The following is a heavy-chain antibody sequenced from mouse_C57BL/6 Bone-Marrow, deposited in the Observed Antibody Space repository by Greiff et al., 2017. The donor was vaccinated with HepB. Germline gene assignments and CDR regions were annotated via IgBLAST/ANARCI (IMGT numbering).Heavy chain of an antibody. V-gene: IGHV1-4*01. CDR1: GYTFTSYT. D-gene: IGHD1-1*01. J-gene: IGHJ1*03. Sequence: LQESGAELARPGASVKMSCKASGYTFTSYTMHWVKQRPGQGLEWIGYINPSSGYTKYNQKFKDKATLTADKSSSTAYMQLSSLTSEDSAVYYCARWDYGNWYCDVWGTGTTVTVSS. CDR3: ARWDYGNWYCDV. CDR2: INPSSGYT.